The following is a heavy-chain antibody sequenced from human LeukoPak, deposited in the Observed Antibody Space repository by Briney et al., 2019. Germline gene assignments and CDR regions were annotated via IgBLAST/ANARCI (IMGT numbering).Heavy chain of an antibody. J-gene: IGHJ4*02. CDR3: ARVGYCSGGSCYSHPFDY. CDR1: GYTFTSYG. CDR2: ISAYNGNT. D-gene: IGHD2-15*01. V-gene: IGHV1-18*01. Sequence: VASVKVSCTASGYTFTSYGISWVRQAPGQGLEWMGWISAYNGNTNYAQKLQGRVTMTTDTSTSTAYMELRSLRSDDTAVYYCARVGYCSGGSCYSHPFDYWGQGTLVTVSS.